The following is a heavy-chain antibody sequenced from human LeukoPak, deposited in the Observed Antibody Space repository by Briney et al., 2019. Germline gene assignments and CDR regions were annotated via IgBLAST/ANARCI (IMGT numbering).Heavy chain of an antibody. CDR2: FYYTGYT. V-gene: IGHV4-59*01. D-gene: IGHD5-18*01. CDR1: GGSISGYY. CDR3: ARESYGIDS. Sequence: SETLSLTCSVSGGSISGYYWSWIRQPPGKGLEWIGYFYYTGYTNYNPSLKSRVAISVDTSKNQFSLYLTSVTAADTAVYYCARESYGIDSWGQGTLISVSS. J-gene: IGHJ4*02.